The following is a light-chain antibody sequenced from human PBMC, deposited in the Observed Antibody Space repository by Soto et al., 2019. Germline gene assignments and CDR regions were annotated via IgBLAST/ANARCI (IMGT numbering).Light chain of an antibody. CDR1: QSISAN. CDR3: QKYNDWPPSWT. Sequence: EIVLTQSPASLSVSPGERATLSCRASQSISANLAWYQQKPAQAPRLLIHSASTRATGIPARFSGSGSGREFTLTISSLQSEDFAVYYCQKYNDWPPSWTFGQGTKVDSK. V-gene: IGKV3-15*01. CDR2: SAS. J-gene: IGKJ1*01.